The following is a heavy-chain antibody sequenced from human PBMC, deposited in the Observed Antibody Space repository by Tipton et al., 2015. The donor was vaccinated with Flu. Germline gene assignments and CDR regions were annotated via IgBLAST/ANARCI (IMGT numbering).Heavy chain of an antibody. CDR3: AGCLGVVVGATSNDAFDI. Sequence: VQLVQSGAEVKKPGESLKISCKGSGYSFTSYWIGWVRQMPGKGLEWMGIIYPGDSDTRYSPSFQGQVTISADKSISTAYLQWSSLKASDTAMYYCAGCLGVVVGATSNDAFDIWGQGTMVTVSS. J-gene: IGHJ3*02. CDR2: IYPGDSDT. V-gene: IGHV5-51*01. D-gene: IGHD2-15*01. CDR1: GYSFTSYW.